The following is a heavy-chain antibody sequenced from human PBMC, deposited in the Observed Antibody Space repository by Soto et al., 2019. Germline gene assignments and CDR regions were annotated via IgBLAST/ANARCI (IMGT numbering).Heavy chain of an antibody. Sequence: EVQLVESGGGLVKTGGSLRLSCAASGFSFRTYNMNWVRQAPGEGLQWVSSIGSRSNFIFYADSVKGRFTISRDNARNTLYLQMNSLRVEDTAVYYCATYSGTYRDYWGQGTLVSVSS. CDR2: IGSRSNFI. D-gene: IGHD1-26*01. CDR3: ATYSGTYRDY. CDR1: GFSFRTYN. V-gene: IGHV3-21*01. J-gene: IGHJ4*02.